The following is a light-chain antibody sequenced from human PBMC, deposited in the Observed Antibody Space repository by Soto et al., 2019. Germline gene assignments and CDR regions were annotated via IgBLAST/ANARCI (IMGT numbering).Light chain of an antibody. V-gene: IGKV1-8*01. J-gene: IGKJ1*01. Sequence: ASTGYRGTMTCRASKGISSYLAWYQQKPGKAPKLLIYAASTLQSGVPSRFSGSGPGTDFTLTLRCRQSEDFAPYYCQQYYSYARTFGQGTRVDIK. CDR2: AAS. CDR3: QQYYSYART. CDR1: KGISSY.